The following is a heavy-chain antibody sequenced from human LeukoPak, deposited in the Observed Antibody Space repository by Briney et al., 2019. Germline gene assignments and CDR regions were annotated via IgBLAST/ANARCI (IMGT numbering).Heavy chain of an antibody. D-gene: IGHD6-19*01. Sequence: PGGSLRLSCAASGFTFSTYWMSWVRQAPGKVLEWVANIKQDGSEKYFVDSVKGRFTISRDNAKNSLYLQMNSLRAEDTAVYYCARIGYSSGWYAFYFDCWGQGTLVTVSS. CDR1: GFTFSTYW. CDR2: IKQDGSEK. V-gene: IGHV3-7*01. CDR3: ARIGYSSGWYAFYFDC. J-gene: IGHJ4*02.